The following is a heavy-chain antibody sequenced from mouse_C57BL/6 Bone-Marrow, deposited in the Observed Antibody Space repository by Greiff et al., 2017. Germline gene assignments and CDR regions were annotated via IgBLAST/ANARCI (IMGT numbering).Heavy chain of an antibody. D-gene: IGHD2-4*01. Sequence: VQLQQSGAELVRPGASVKLSCTASGFNIKDDYMHWVKQRPEQGLEWIGWIDPENGDTEYASKFQGKATITADTSSNTADLQLSSLTSEDTAVYYCTTIITTGYWGQGTTLTVAA. V-gene: IGHV14-4*01. CDR1: GFNIKDDY. CDR3: TTIITTGY. CDR2: IDPENGDT. J-gene: IGHJ2*01.